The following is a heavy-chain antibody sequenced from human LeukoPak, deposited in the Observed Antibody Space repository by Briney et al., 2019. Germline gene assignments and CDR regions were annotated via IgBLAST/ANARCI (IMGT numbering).Heavy chain of an antibody. CDR2: ISYDGSNK. J-gene: IGHJ6*02. V-gene: IGHV3-30*03. CDR3: ARDHYGDHAGYYGMDV. Sequence: GGSLRLSCAASGFTFSSYGMHWVRQAPGKGLEWVAVISYDGSNKYYADSVKGRFTISRDNSKNTLYLQMNSLRAEDTAVYYCARDHYGDHAGYYGMDVWGQGTTVTVSS. D-gene: IGHD4-17*01. CDR1: GFTFSSYG.